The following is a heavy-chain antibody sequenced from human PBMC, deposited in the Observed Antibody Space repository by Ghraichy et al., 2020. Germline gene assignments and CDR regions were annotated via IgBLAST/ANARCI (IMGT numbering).Heavy chain of an antibody. CDR1: GFTFSTYS. Sequence: GGSLRLSCAASGFTFSTYSMDWVRQAPGKGLEWISHITSNSDKIHYGDSVKGRFTISRDNARNTLYLQMNSLRDEDTAVYFCAKFTPYGSGTYLFDYLGPGNPGHRLL. CDR3: AKFTPYGSGTYLFDY. V-gene: IGHV3-48*02. J-gene: IGHJ4*02. D-gene: IGHD3-10*01. CDR2: ITSNSDKI.